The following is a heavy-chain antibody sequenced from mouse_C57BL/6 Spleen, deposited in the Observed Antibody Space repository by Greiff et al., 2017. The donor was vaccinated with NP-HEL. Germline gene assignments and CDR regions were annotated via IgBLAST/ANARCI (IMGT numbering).Heavy chain of an antibody. J-gene: IGHJ2*01. CDR1: GYTFTSYW. D-gene: IGHD1-2*01. Sequence: QVQLKQSGTELVKPGASVKLSCKASGYTFTSYWMHWVKQRPGQGLEWIGNINPSNGGTNYNEKFKSKATLTVDKSSSTAYMQLSSLTSEDSAVYYCARSHYYGYYFDYWGQGTTLTVSS. V-gene: IGHV1-53*01. CDR3: ARSHYYGYYFDY. CDR2: INPSNGGT.